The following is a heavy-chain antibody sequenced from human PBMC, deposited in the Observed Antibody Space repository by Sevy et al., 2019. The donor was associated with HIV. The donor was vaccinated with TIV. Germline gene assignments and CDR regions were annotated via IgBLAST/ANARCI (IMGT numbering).Heavy chain of an antibody. CDR3: AGLSTPRYSSSLRGSEVDP. V-gene: IGHV3-11*01. D-gene: IGHD6-13*01. Sequence: GGSLRLSCAASGFTFSDYYMSWIRQAPGKGLEWVSYISSSGNTIYYADSVKGRFTISRDNAKNSLYLQMNSLRAEDTAGYYCAGLSTPRYSSSLRGSEVDPWGQGTLVTVSS. J-gene: IGHJ5*02. CDR2: ISSSGNTI. CDR1: GFTFSDYY.